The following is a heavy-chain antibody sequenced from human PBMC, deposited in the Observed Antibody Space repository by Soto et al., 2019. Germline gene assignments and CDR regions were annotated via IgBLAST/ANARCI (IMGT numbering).Heavy chain of an antibody. Sequence: AGGSLRLSCAASGFTFGIYWMSWVRQAPGKGLEWLATIKWDASEKKYVDSVKGRFTISRDNAKNSVSLQMNTLRAEDTAVYYCAREDSIIIPAVSDFWGQGTLVTVSS. CDR2: IKWDASEK. V-gene: IGHV3-7*01. D-gene: IGHD2-2*01. CDR1: GFTFGIYW. J-gene: IGHJ4*02. CDR3: AREDSIIIPAVSDF.